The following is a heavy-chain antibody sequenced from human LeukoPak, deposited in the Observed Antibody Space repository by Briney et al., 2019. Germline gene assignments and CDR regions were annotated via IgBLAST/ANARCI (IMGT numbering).Heavy chain of an antibody. CDR3: ARNRNSRSQYYYYYYMDV. CDR2: INPNSGGT. V-gene: IGHV1-2*06. J-gene: IGHJ6*03. Sequence: ASVKVSCKASGYTFTGYYMHWVRQAPGQGLEWMGRINPNSGGTNYAQKFQGRVTMTRDTSISTAYMELSRLRSDDTAVYYCARNRNSRSQYYYYYYMDVWGKGTTVTVSS. D-gene: IGHD5-12*01. CDR1: GYTFTGYY.